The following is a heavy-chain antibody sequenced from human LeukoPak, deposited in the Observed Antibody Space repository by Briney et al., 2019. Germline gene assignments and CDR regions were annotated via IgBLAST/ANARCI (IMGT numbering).Heavy chain of an antibody. J-gene: IGHJ4*02. V-gene: IGHV3-30*02. Sequence: PGGTLRLSCAASGFTLSGYGIDWVRQAPGKGLEWVSFIRSDGSAKYYAAPVRGRSTFSRANSKNTLHLQRNSLRAEAPAVYYCAKDEAAAGLVFDYWRER. CDR3: AKDEAAAGLVFDY. D-gene: IGHD6-13*01. CDR1: GFTLSGYG. CDR2: IRSDGSAK.